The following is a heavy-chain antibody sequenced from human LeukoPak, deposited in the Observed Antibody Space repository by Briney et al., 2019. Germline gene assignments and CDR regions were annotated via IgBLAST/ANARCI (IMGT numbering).Heavy chain of an antibody. CDR2: IYTSGST. V-gene: IGHV4-61*02. D-gene: IGHD5-18*01. J-gene: IGHJ6*03. CDR3: ARIGGHKIQLWFGGERYYYMDV. Sequence: PSETLSLTCTVSGGSISSSSYYWGWIRQPAGKGLEWIGRIYTSGSTNYNPSLKSRVTMSVDTSKNQFSLKLSSVTAADTAVYYCARIGGHKIQLWFGGERYYYMDVWGKGTTVTVSS. CDR1: GGSISSSSYY.